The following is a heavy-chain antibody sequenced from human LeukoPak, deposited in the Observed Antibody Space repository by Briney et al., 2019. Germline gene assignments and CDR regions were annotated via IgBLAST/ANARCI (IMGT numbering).Heavy chain of an antibody. D-gene: IGHD2-2*03. CDR3: ARPPSRGYSSSFEY. J-gene: IGHJ4*02. Sequence: GESLKISCKCSGYSFPTYWIAWVRQMPGKVLEWMGIIYPDESNIRYSPSFQGQVTISADKSISTAYLQWSSLKASDTAMYYCARPPSRGYSSSFEYWGQGTLVTVSS. V-gene: IGHV5-51*01. CDR2: IYPDESNI. CDR1: GYSFPTYW.